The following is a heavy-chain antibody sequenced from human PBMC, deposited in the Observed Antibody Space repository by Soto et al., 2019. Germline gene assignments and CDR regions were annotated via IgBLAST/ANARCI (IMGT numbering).Heavy chain of an antibody. J-gene: IGHJ4*02. CDR2: VSAYIGTT. D-gene: IGHD2-8*01. CDR1: GYTFTSYG. V-gene: IGHV1-18*01. CDR3: ARDDVGYCSNGICYTKPLDY. Sequence: ASVKVSCKASGYTFTSYGISWVRQAPGQGPEWVGWVSAYIGTTYYAQKLQGRVTMTADTSTNTAYMELRSLRSDDTAVYYCARDDVGYCSNGICYTKPLDYWGQGTLVTVSS.